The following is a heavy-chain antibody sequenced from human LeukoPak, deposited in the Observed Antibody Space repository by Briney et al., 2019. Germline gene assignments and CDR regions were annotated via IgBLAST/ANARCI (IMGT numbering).Heavy chain of an antibody. J-gene: IGHJ4*02. D-gene: IGHD3-10*01. CDR2: INHSGST. CDR1: GGSISSGDYY. CDR3: GRARGSGTATLAIYYLDY. V-gene: IGHV4-30-4*08. Sequence: PSQTLSLTCTVSGGSISSGDYYWSWIRQPPGKGLEWIGEINHSGSTNYNPSLKSRVTISVDTSKNQFSLKLSSVTAADTAVYYCGRARGSGTATLAIYYLDYSGQGTLVTVSS.